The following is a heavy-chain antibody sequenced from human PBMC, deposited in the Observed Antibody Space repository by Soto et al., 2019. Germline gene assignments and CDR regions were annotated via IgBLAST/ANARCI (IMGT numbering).Heavy chain of an antibody. CDR3: ARGGAYNWNAGAFDI. J-gene: IGHJ3*02. CDR1: GYTFTSYA. V-gene: IGHV1-3*01. D-gene: IGHD1-1*01. CDR2: INAGNGNT. Sequence: QVQLVQSGAEVKKPGASVKVSCKASGYTFTSYAMHWVRQAPGQRLEWMGWINAGNGNTKYSKKFQGRVTITRDTSASTAYMELSSLRSEDTAVYYCARGGAYNWNAGAFDIWGQGTMVTVSS.